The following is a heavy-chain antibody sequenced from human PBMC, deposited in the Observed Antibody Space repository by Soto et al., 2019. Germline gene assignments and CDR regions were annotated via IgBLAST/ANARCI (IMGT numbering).Heavy chain of an antibody. CDR3: ARDKITGLFDY. Sequence: SETLSLTCAVSGGSISSGGYSCNWIRQPPGTGLEWIGEINHSGSTNYNPSLKSRVTISVDTSKNQFSLKLTSVTAADTAVYYCARDKITGLFDYWGQGTLVTVSS. D-gene: IGHD2-8*02. J-gene: IGHJ4*02. CDR2: INHSGST. V-gene: IGHV4-34*01. CDR1: GGSISSGGYS.